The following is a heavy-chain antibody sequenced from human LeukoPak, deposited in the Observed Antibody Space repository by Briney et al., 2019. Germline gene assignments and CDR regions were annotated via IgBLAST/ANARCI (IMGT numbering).Heavy chain of an antibody. Sequence: GGSLRLSCAASGFTFSTYWMSWVRQAPGKGLEWVASIKHDGSEKYYVDSVKGRFTISRDNAKNSLYLQMNSLRAEDTAVYYCARDKIVGATHFDYWGQGTLVTVSS. V-gene: IGHV3-7*01. CDR3: ARDKIVGATHFDY. CDR2: IKHDGSEK. J-gene: IGHJ4*02. CDR1: GFTFSTYW. D-gene: IGHD1-26*01.